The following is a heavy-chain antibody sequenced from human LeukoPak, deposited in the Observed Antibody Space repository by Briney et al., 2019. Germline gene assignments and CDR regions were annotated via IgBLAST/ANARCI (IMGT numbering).Heavy chain of an antibody. CDR1: GGSISSYY. Sequence: SETLSLTCTVSGGSISSYYWSWIRQPAGKGLEWIGRIYTSGSTNYNPSLKSRVTISVDKSKNQFSLKLSSVTAADTAVYYCAREWLAVAGTVTFDYWGQGTLVTVSS. CDR2: IYTSGST. J-gene: IGHJ4*02. V-gene: IGHV4-4*07. CDR3: AREWLAVAGTVTFDY. D-gene: IGHD6-19*01.